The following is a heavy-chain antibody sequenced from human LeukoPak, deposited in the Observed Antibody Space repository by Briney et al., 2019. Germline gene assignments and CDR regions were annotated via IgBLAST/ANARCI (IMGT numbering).Heavy chain of an antibody. CDR2: IHNDGGDP. Sequence: PGGSLRLSCAASGFTFSTSWMHWVRQAPGRGLVWVSRIHNDGGDPNYADSVKGRFTISRDNAKNMLYLQMNSLRDEDTAVYYCASTARQSYFDYWGQGILVTVSS. V-gene: IGHV3-74*01. J-gene: IGHJ4*02. CDR3: ASTARQSYFDY. CDR1: GFTFSTSW.